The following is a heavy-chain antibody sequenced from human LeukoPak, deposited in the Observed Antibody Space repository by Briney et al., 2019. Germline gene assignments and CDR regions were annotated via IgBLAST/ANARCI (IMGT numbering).Heavy chain of an antibody. CDR2: FDPEDGET. CDR3: ATHGSGSYRDY. CDR1: GYTFTGYY. J-gene: IGHJ4*02. V-gene: IGHV1-24*01. D-gene: IGHD3-10*01. Sequence: ASVKVSCKASGYTFTGYYMHWVRQAPGKGLEWTGGFDPEDGETIYAQKFQGRVTMTEDTSTDTAYMELSSLRSEDTAVYYCATHGSGSYRDYWGQGTLVTVSS.